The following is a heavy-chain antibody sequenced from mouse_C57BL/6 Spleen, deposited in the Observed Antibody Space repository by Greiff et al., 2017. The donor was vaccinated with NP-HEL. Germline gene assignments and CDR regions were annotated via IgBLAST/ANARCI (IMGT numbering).Heavy chain of an antibody. CDR3: ARSYDYAAWFAY. CDR2: IYPGSGST. J-gene: IGHJ3*01. D-gene: IGHD2-4*01. CDR1: GYTFTSYW. Sequence: QVQLQQPGAELVKPGASVKMSCKASGYTFTSYWITWVKQRPGQGLEWIGDIYPGSGSTNYNEKFKSKATPTVDTSSSTAYMQLSSLTSEDSAVYYCARSYDYAAWFAYWGQGTLVTVSA. V-gene: IGHV1-55*01.